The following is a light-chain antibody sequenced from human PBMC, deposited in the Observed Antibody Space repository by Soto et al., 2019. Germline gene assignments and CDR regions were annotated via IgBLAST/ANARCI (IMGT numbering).Light chain of an antibody. V-gene: IGKV3-15*01. J-gene: IGKJ4*02. CDR2: GAA. Sequence: EIVMTQSPATLSVSLGERVTLSCRASQSVFSSLAWYQQKPGQAPRLLIYGAATRPIGIPARFSGSGSGTEFTLTISSLQSEDFEVYYCQQYHSWPAFGRGTRVEIK. CDR1: QSVFSS. CDR3: QQYHSWPA.